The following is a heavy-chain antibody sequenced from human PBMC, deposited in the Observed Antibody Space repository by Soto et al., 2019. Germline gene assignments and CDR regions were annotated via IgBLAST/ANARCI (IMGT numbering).Heavy chain of an antibody. Sequence: SETLSLTCAVYGGSFSGYYWSWIRQPPGKGLEWIGEINHSGSTNYNPSLKSRVTISVDTSKNQFSLKLSSVTAADTAVYYCARADCSSTSCYYYYYMDVWGKGTTVTVAS. CDR1: GGSFSGYY. J-gene: IGHJ6*03. D-gene: IGHD2-2*01. CDR2: INHSGST. V-gene: IGHV4-34*01. CDR3: ARADCSSTSCYYYYYMDV.